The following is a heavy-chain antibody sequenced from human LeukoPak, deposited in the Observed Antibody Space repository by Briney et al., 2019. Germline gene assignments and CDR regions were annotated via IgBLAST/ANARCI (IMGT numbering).Heavy chain of an antibody. CDR1: GGTFSSYA. CDR3: ARERSYFDY. V-gene: IGHV1-69*01. Sequence: ASVKVSCKASGGTFSSYAISWVRQAPGQGLEWMGGIIPIFGTANYAQKFQGRVTITADESTSTAYMELSSLRSDDTAVYYCARERSYFDYWGQGTLVTVSS. CDR2: IIPIFGTA. J-gene: IGHJ4*02.